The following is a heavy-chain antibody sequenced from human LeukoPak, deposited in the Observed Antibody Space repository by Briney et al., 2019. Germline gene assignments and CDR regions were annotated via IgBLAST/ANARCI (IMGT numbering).Heavy chain of an antibody. J-gene: IGHJ5*02. CDR2: VYSDGRT. CDR3: ARDNRVITIFGVVTRWWFDP. CDR1: GFSVSSNY. Sequence: GGSLRLSCAASGFSVSSNYMRWVRHAPGKGLEWVSIVYSDGRTFYTDSVKGRFTVSRDSSKNTLHLEMNSLRVEDTAIYFCARDNRVITIFGVVTRWWFDPWGQGSLVTVSS. D-gene: IGHD3-3*01. V-gene: IGHV3-53*01.